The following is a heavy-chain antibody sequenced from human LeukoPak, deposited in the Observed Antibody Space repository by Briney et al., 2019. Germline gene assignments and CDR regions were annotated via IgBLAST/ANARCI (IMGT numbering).Heavy chain of an antibody. CDR2: IYSGGST. V-gene: IGHV3-53*01. CDR1: GFTVSSNY. CDR3: ARVPTTVTTVYFDY. Sequence: GGSLRLSCAASGFTVSSNYMSWVRQAPGKGLEWVSVIYSGGSTYYADSVKGRFIISRDNSKNTLYLQMNSLRAEDTAVYYCARVPTTVTTVYFDYWGQGTLVTVSS. D-gene: IGHD4-17*01. J-gene: IGHJ4*02.